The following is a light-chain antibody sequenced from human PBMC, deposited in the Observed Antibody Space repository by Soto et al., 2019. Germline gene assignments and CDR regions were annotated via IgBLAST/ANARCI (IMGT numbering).Light chain of an antibody. CDR2: DAS. Sequence: EIVWTQSPAILSLSPGERATVACTSSQSITSYLAWYQQKPGQAPRLLVYDASNRATGIPARFSGSGSGTDFTLTISSLEPEDFAVYYCQQRNYWPITFGQGTRLEIK. CDR3: QQRNYWPIT. CDR1: QSITSY. V-gene: IGKV3-11*01. J-gene: IGKJ5*01.